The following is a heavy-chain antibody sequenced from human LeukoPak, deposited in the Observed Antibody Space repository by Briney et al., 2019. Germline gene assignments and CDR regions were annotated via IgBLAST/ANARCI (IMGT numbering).Heavy chain of an antibody. J-gene: IGHJ5*02. CDR1: GGTFSSYA. CDR2: IIPVFGTS. CDR3: ARVTGGRYCSTTCCYMRGWFDP. D-gene: IGHD2-2*02. V-gene: IGHV1-69*13. Sequence: ASVKVSCKAYGGTFSSYAISWVRQAPGQGLEWMGGIIPVFGTSNYAQKFQGRVTITADESTRTAYMELSSLRSEDTAVYYCARVTGGRYCSTTCCYMRGWFDPWGQGTLVTVSS.